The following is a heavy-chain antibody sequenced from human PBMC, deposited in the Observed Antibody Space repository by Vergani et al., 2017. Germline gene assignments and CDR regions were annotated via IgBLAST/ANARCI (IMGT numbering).Heavy chain of an antibody. CDR1: GCSISSYY. D-gene: IGHD3-10*01. CDR2: IYYSGST. Sequence: QVQLQESGPGLVKPSETLSLTCTVSGCSISSYYWGWIRQPPGNGLEWIGFIYYSGSTNYNPSLKSRVTISVDTSKNQFSLKLSSVTAANTAVYYCARVAGRNYYGSEDWFDPWGQGTLVTVSS. J-gene: IGHJ5*02. V-gene: IGHV4-59*01. CDR3: ARVAGRNYYGSEDWFDP.